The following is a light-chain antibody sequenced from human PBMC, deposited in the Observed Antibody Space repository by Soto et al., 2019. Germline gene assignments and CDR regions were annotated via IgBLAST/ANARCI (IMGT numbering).Light chain of an antibody. J-gene: IGLJ2*01. Sequence: SYVLTQPPSVSVAPGQTATITCGGNNIGSKSVHWYQQEPGQAPVLVLYDDTDRPSGIPERFSGANSGNTATLTISRVEAGDEADYFCQVSDGSTDWGVFGGGTKVTVL. V-gene: IGLV3-21*02. CDR3: QVSDGSTDWGV. CDR2: DDT. CDR1: NIGSKS.